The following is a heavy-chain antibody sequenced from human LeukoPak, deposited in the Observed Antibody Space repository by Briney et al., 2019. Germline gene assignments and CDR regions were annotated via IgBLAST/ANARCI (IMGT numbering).Heavy chain of an antibody. CDR2: TYYRSKWYN. Sequence: SQTLSLTCAISGDSVSSNSAAWNWIRQSPSRGLEWLGRTYYRSKWYNDYAVSVKSRITINPDTSKNQFSLQLNSVTPEDTAVYYCARERDGATVTTLDYYYYMDVWGKGTTVTVSS. J-gene: IGHJ6*03. CDR1: GDSVSSNSAA. D-gene: IGHD4-17*01. CDR3: ARERDGATVTTLDYYYYMDV. V-gene: IGHV6-1*01.